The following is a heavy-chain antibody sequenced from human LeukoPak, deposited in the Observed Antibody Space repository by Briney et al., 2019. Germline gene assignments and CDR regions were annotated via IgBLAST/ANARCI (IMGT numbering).Heavy chain of an antibody. Sequence: SVKVSCRASGGTFSSYAISWVRQAPGQGLEWMGGIIPIFGTANYAQKFQGRVTITADESTSTAYMELSSLRSEDTAVYYCARVSSSWYGFWFAPGGKETLVTVSS. CDR2: IIPIFGTA. CDR3: ARVSSSWYGFWFAP. D-gene: IGHD6-13*01. J-gene: IGHJ5*02. V-gene: IGHV1-69*13. CDR1: GGTFSSYA.